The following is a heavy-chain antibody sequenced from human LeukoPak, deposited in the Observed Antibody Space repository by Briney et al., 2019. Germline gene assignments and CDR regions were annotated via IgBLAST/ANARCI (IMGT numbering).Heavy chain of an antibody. D-gene: IGHD6-6*01. J-gene: IGHJ3*02. V-gene: IGHV3-74*01. Sequence: GGSLRLSCAASGFTFRNYWMHWVRQAPGKGLVWVSRINGDGSSTSYADSVKGRLTISRDNAENTLYLQMNSLRVDDTAVYYCARDKYSRDAFDIWGQGTMVTVSS. CDR1: GFTFRNYW. CDR2: INGDGSST. CDR3: ARDKYSRDAFDI.